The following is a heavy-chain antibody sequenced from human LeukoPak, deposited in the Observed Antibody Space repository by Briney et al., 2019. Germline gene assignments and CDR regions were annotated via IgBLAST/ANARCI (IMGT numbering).Heavy chain of an antibody. J-gene: IGHJ4*02. CDR2: ISNSSSYT. CDR3: VRASMRMTTAGLVDY. V-gene: IGHV3-11*05. Sequence: GSLRLSCAASGFPFSDYYMSWIRQAPGKGLEWVSYISNSSSYTNYADSVKGRFTISRDNAKNSLYLQMNGLRAEDTAVYYCVRASMRMTTAGLVDYWGQGTLVTVSS. D-gene: IGHD6-13*01. CDR1: GFPFSDYY.